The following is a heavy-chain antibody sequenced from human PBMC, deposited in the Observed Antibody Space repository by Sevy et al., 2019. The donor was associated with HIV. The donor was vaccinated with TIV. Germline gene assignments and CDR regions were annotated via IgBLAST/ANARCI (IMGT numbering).Heavy chain of an antibody. D-gene: IGHD3-3*01. Sequence: GGSLRLSCAASGFTFDDYAMHWVRQAPGKGLEWVSGLSWNSGTIGYADSVKGRFTISRDNAKNSLYLQMNSLRSEDTALYYCAKGPEYHDFWSAYYVDWGQGTLVTVSS. CDR3: AKGPEYHDFWSAYYVD. V-gene: IGHV3-9*01. CDR2: LSWNSGTI. CDR1: GFTFDDYA. J-gene: IGHJ4*02.